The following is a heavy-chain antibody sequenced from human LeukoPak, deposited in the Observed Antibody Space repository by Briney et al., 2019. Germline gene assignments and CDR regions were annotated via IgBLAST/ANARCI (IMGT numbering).Heavy chain of an antibody. D-gene: IGHD2-15*01. CDR1: GFTFTSYS. Sequence: GGSLRLSCAASGFTFTSYSMNWVRQAPGKGLEWISYISSASGTIYYADSVKGRFTISRDNANNSLYLQMSSLRVEDTAVYFCARRTPGYCSGGNCYAFQHRGQGTLVTVSS. V-gene: IGHV3-48*04. CDR2: ISSASGTI. J-gene: IGHJ1*01. CDR3: ARRTPGYCSGGNCYAFQH.